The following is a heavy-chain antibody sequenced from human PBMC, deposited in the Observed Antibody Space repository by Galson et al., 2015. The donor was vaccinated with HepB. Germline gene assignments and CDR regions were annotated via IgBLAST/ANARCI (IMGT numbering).Heavy chain of an antibody. CDR3: AKVSLGTYSSGWEQDGAFDI. CDR2: IRYDGSNK. CDR1: GFTFSSYA. J-gene: IGHJ3*02. D-gene: IGHD6-19*01. Sequence: SLRLSCAASGFTFSSYAMHWVRQAPGKGLEWVAFIRYDGSNKYYADSVKGRFTISRDNSKNTLYLQMNSLRVEDTAFYYCAKVSLGTYSSGWEQDGAFDICGQGTMVTVSS. V-gene: IGHV3-30*02.